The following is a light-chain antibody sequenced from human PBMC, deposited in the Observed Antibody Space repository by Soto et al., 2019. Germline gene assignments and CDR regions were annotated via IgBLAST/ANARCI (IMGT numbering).Light chain of an antibody. Sequence: ENVLTQSPGTLSLSPGEGATLSCRASQSVSSNYLAWYQQKPGQAPRLLIYGVSSRATGIPDRFSGSGSGTDITLTISRLEPEDFAVYYCQQYGRSRYTFGQGTKLEIK. CDR1: QSVSSNY. CDR2: GVS. CDR3: QQYGRSRYT. J-gene: IGKJ2*01. V-gene: IGKV3-20*01.